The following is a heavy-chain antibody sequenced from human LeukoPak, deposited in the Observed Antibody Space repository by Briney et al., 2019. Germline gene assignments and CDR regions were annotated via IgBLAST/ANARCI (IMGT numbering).Heavy chain of an antibody. CDR1: GFTVSSNY. CDR3: ARLRDMGPLGY. D-gene: IGHD5-24*01. J-gene: IGHJ4*02. V-gene: IGHV3-53*01. Sequence: PGGSLRLSYAASGFTVSSNYMSWVRQAPGKGLEWVSVIYSGGSTYYADSVKGRFTISRDNSKNTLYLQMNSLRAEDTAVYYCARLRDMGPLGYWGQGTLVTVSS. CDR2: IYSGGST.